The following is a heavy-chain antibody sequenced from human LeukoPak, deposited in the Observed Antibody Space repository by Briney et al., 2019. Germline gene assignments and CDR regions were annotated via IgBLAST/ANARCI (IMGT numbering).Heavy chain of an antibody. D-gene: IGHD1-7*01. CDR2: ISGSGGST. CDR3: AKALGITGTLGWFDP. V-gene: IGHV3-23*01. J-gene: IGHJ5*02. Sequence: GGSLILSCAASGFTFSSYAMSWVRPAPGKGLEWVSAISGSGGSTYYADSVKGRFTISRDNSKNTLYLQMNSLRAEDTAVYYCAKALGITGTLGWFDPWGQGTLVTVSS. CDR1: GFTFSSYA.